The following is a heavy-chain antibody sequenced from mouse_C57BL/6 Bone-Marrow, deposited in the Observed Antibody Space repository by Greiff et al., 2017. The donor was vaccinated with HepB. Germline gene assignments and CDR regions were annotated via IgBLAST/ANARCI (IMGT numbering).Heavy chain of an antibody. V-gene: IGHV5-9-1*02. J-gene: IGHJ4*01. CDR1: GFTFSSYA. D-gene: IGHD1-1*01. CDR3: TRAPIYGSSYAMDY. CDR2: ISSGGDYI. Sequence: EVQRVESGEGLVKPGGSLKLSCAASGFTFSSYAMSWVRQTPEKRLEWVAYISSGGDYIYYADTVKGRFTISRDNARNTLYLQMSSLKSEDTAMYYCTRAPIYGSSYAMDYWGQGTSVTVSS.